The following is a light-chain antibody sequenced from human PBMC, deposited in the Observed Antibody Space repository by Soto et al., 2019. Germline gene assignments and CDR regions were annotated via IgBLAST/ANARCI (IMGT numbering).Light chain of an antibody. CDR1: QSISTY. J-gene: IGKJ4*01. Sequence: DIQMTQSPSSLSASVGDRVTITCRARQSISTYLNWYHQKPGIAPKLLIYAASSLQSGVPSRFSGSGSGTDFTLTISSLQPEDFATYYCQQSYITPLTFGGGTKVEIK. CDR2: AAS. V-gene: IGKV1-39*01. CDR3: QQSYITPLT.